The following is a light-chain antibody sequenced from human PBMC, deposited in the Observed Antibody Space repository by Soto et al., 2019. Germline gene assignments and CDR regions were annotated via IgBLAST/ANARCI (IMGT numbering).Light chain of an antibody. CDR2: DVS. CDR1: SSDVGGYNS. J-gene: IGLJ1*01. V-gene: IGLV2-14*01. Sequence: QSVLSQPGSVSGSPGQSINISCTGTSSDVGGYNSVSWYQQHPGKAPKLMIYDVSNRPSGVSNRFSGSKSGNTASLTISGLQAEDEADYYCSSYTSSSTLYVFGTGTKVTVL. CDR3: SSYTSSSTLYV.